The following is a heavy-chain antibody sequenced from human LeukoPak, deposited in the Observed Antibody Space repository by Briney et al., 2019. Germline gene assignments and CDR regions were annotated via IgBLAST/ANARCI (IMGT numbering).Heavy chain of an antibody. V-gene: IGHV3-11*01. CDR2: ISSSGSTI. Sequence: GGSPRLSCAASGFTFSDYYMSWIRQAPGKGLEWVSYISSSGSTIYYADSVKGRFTISRDNAKNSLYLQMNSLRAEDTAVYYCARVLGKQYSTGFDPWGQGTLVTVSS. D-gene: IGHD7-27*01. J-gene: IGHJ5*02. CDR3: ARVLGKQYSTGFDP. CDR1: GFTFSDYY.